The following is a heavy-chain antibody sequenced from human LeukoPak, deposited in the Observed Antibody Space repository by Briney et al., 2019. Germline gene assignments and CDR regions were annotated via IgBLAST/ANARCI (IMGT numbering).Heavy chain of an antibody. V-gene: IGHV1-18*01. CDR3: ARERTTETTWGYFDY. Sequence: ASVKVSCKASGYTFTSYGISWVRQAPGQGLEWMGWISAYNGNTNYAQKLQGRVTMTTDTSTSTAYMELSSLTSEDTAVYFCARERTTETTWGYFDYWGQGTLVTVSS. J-gene: IGHJ4*02. D-gene: IGHD4-17*01. CDR2: ISAYNGNT. CDR1: GYTFTSYG.